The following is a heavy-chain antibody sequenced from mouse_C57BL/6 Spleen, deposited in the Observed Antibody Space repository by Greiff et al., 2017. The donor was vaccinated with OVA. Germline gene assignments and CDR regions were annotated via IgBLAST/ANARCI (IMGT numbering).Heavy chain of an antibody. V-gene: IGHV1-81*01. CDR3: ARRYDYDGGYAMDY. CDR1: GYTFTSYG. CDR2: IYPRSGNT. D-gene: IGHD2-4*01. J-gene: IGHJ4*01. Sequence: VKLQESGAELARPGASVKLSCKASGYTFTSYGISWVKQRTGQGLEWIGEIYPRSGNTYYNEKFKGKATLTADKSSSTAYMELRSLTSEDSAVYFCARRYDYDGGYAMDYWGQGTSVTVSS.